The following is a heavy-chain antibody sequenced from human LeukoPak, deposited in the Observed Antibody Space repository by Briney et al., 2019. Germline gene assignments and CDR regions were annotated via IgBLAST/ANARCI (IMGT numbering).Heavy chain of an antibody. V-gene: IGHV3-73*01. J-gene: IGHJ4*02. CDR3: TTLDFDY. CDR2: IRIKSNSYAT. CDR1: GFTFHNNG. Sequence: GGSLRLSCAASGFTFHNNGMSWVRQASGKGLEWVGRIRIKSNSYATAYAASVKGRFTISRDDSKNTAYLQMNSLKTEDTAVYYCTTLDFDYWGQGTLVTVSS.